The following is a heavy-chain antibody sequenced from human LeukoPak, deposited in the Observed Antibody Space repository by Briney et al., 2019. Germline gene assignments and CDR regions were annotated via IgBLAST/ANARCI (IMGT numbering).Heavy chain of an antibody. Sequence: SVKVSCKASGFTFTISAMQWVRQARGQRLEWIGWIVVGSGNTNYAQKFQERVTITRDMSTSTAYMELSSLRSEDTAVYYCAAVPPGYSYGFGAFDIWGQGTMVTVSS. D-gene: IGHD5-18*01. V-gene: IGHV1-58*02. CDR1: GFTFTISA. CDR3: AAVPPGYSYGFGAFDI. J-gene: IGHJ3*02. CDR2: IVVGSGNT.